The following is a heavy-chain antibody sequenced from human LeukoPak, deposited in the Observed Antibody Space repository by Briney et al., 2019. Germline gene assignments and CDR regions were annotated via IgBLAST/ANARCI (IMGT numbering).Heavy chain of an antibody. V-gene: IGHV3-7*01. D-gene: IGHD3-10*02. J-gene: IGHJ6*04. CDR1: GFTVSSYW. CDR3: AELGITMIGGV. Sequence: GGSLRLSCGVSGFTVSSYWMSWVRQAPGKGLEWVATIKQDGSDKYYMDSVKGRFTIARDDAKNSLYLQMNSLRAEDTAVYYCAELGITMIGGVWGKGTTVTISS. CDR2: IKQDGSDK.